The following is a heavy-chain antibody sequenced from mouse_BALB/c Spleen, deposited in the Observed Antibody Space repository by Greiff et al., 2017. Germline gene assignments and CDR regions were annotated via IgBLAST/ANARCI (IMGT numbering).Heavy chain of an antibody. CDR3: ARDDGYDETWFAY. V-gene: IGHV1S127*01. CDR1: GYTFTSYW. Sequence: VKLQESGPELVRPGASVKMSCKASGYTFTSYWMHWVKQRPGQGLEWIGMIDPSNSETRLNQKFKDKATLNVDKSSNTAYMQLSSLTSEDSAVYYCARDDGYDETWFAYWGQGTLVTVSA. D-gene: IGHD2-2*01. CDR2: IDPSNSET. J-gene: IGHJ3*01.